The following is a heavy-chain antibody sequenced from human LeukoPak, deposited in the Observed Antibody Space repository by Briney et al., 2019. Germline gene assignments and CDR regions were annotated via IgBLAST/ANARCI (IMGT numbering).Heavy chain of an antibody. CDR3: ASEDYYDSSGYYSDAFDI. J-gene: IGHJ3*02. CDR1: GGSISSYY. D-gene: IGHD3-22*01. V-gene: IGHV4-4*07. Sequence: PSETLSLTCTVSGGSISSYYWSWIRQPAGKGLEWIGRIYTSGSTNYNPSLKSRVTISVDTSKNQFSLKLGSVTAADTAVYYCASEDYYDSSGYYSDAFDIWGQGTMVTVSS. CDR2: IYTSGST.